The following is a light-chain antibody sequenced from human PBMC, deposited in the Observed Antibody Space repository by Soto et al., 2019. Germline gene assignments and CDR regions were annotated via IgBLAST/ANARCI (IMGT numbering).Light chain of an antibody. CDR2: KAS. V-gene: IGKV1-5*03. CDR1: QSISTW. Sequence: DIQMTQSPSTLSASVGDRVTITCRASQSISTWLAWYQQKPGKAPKLLIYKASSLRNGVPSRFSGSGSGTEFTLTIYSLQPDDFASYYCQQYNGYPHTFGPGTKVDIK. J-gene: IGKJ2*01. CDR3: QQYNGYPHT.